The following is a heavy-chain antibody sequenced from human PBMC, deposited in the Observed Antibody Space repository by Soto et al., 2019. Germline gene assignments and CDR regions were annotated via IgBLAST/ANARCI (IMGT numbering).Heavy chain of an antibody. J-gene: IGHJ4*02. CDR2: IKQDGSEK. D-gene: IGHD3-3*01. Sequence: GGSLRLSCAASGFTFTSAWMSWVRQAPGKGLEWVANIKQDGSEKYYVDSVKGRFTISRDNAKNSLYLQMNSLRAEDTAVYYCARAMYYDFWSGYSSGHFLIDFPGQAILVSVSS. CDR3: ARAMYYDFWSGYSSGHFLIDF. CDR1: GFTFTSAW. V-gene: IGHV3-7*01.